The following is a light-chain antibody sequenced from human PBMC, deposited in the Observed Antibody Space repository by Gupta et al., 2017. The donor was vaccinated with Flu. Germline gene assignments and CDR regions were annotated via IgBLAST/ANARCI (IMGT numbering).Light chain of an antibody. Sequence: DIQLTQSPSSLSASVGDRVTITCRARQSISSYLNWYQQKPGKAPKLLIYAASSLQSGVPSRFSGSGSGTDFTLTISSLQPEDFATYYCQHSYSTPYSFGQGTKLEIE. CDR1: QSISSY. CDR3: QHSYSTPYS. CDR2: AAS. J-gene: IGKJ2*03. V-gene: IGKV1-39*01.